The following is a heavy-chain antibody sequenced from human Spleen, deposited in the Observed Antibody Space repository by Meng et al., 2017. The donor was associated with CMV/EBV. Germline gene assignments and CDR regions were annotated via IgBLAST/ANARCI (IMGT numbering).Heavy chain of an antibody. V-gene: IGHV5-51*01. D-gene: IGHD6-19*01. CDR2: IYPGDSDT. Sequence: KVSCKGSGYSFTSYWIGWVRQMPGKGLEWMGIIYPGDSDTRYSPSFQGQVTILADKSINTAYLQWSRLKASDTAMYYCARHGRGWKIVDYWGQGTLVTVSS. J-gene: IGHJ4*02. CDR1: GYSFTSYW. CDR3: ARHGRGWKIVDY.